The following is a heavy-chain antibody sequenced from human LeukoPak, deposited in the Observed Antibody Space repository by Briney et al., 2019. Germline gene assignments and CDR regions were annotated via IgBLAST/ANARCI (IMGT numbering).Heavy chain of an antibody. CDR3: ARGGIRDGMDV. CDR2: ISAYDGNT. J-gene: IGHJ6*04. V-gene: IGHV1-18*04. CDR1: GYTFTSYG. D-gene: IGHD3-10*01. Sequence: GASAKASCKASGYTFTSYGFTWVRQAPGQGLEWVGWISAYDGNTNYAQKLQGRVTMTTDTSTSTAYMELRSLRSDDTAVYYCARGGIRDGMDVWGKGTTVTVSS.